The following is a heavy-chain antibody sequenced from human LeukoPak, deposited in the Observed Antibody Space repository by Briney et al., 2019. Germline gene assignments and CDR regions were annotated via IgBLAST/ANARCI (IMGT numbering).Heavy chain of an antibody. Sequence: PSETLSLTCTVSGGSFSGYYCTWIRQPPGKGLEWIGEINHSGSANYNPSLKSRVTISLDTSKNQFSLKLSSVTAADTAVYYCARGQGTVTTHWGQGTLVTVSS. J-gene: IGHJ4*02. CDR2: INHSGSA. CDR1: GGSFSGYY. V-gene: IGHV4-34*01. CDR3: ARGQGTVTTH. D-gene: IGHD4-17*01.